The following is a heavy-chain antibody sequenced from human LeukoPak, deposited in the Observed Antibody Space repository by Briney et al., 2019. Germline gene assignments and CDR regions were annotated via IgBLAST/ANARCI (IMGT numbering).Heavy chain of an antibody. Sequence: GGSLRLSCAASGFTFSSYEMNWVRQAPGQGLEWVSYISSSGSSVYYADSVRGRFTISRDNAKNSLYLQMNSLRAEDTAVYYCARDQRGFSYSKYYFDYWGQGTLVTVSS. CDR3: ARDQRGFSYSKYYFDY. D-gene: IGHD5-18*01. CDR2: ISSSGSSV. CDR1: GFTFSSYE. J-gene: IGHJ4*02. V-gene: IGHV3-48*03.